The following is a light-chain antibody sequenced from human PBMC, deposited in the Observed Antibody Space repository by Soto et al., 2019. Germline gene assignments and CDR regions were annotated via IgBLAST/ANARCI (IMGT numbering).Light chain of an antibody. V-gene: IGLV2-14*01. Sequence: QSALTQPASVSGSPGQSITISCTGTSSDVGGYNYVSWYQQHPGKAPKLMIYEVSNRPSGVSNRFSVSKSGNTASLTISGLQAEDEADYYCSSYTSSSKGVFGGGTKLNVL. J-gene: IGLJ3*02. CDR2: EVS. CDR1: SSDVGGYNY. CDR3: SSYTSSSKGV.